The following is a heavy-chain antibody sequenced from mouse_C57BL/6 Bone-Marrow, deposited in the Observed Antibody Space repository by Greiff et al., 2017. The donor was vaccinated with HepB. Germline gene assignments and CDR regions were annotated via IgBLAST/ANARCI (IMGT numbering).Heavy chain of an antibody. J-gene: IGHJ3*01. CDR2: ISSGGSYT. CDR3: ARLSGFAY. V-gene: IGHV5-6*01. CDR1: GFTFSSYG. Sequence: EVQLVESGGDLVKPGGSLKLSCAASGFTFSSYGMSWVRQTPDKRLEWVATISSGGSYTYYPDSVKGRFTISRDNAKNTLYLQMSSLKSEDTAMYYCARLSGFAYWGQGTLVTVSA.